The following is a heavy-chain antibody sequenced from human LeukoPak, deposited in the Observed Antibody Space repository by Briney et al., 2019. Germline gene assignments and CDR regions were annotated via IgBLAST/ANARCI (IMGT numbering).Heavy chain of an antibody. J-gene: IGHJ4*02. Sequence: PGGSLRLTCAVSGFTVSSNYMSWVRQAPGKGLESVSIIYNSGSTYYADSVEGRFTISRDNAKNSVCLQMNSLRAEDSAVYYCARDFNWAFDFWGQGILVTVSS. CDR3: ARDFNWAFDF. D-gene: IGHD1-1*01. V-gene: IGHV3-53*01. CDR2: IYNSGST. CDR1: GFTVSSNY.